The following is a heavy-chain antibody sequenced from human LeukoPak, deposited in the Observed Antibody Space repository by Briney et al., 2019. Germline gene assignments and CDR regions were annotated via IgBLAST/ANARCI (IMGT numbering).Heavy chain of an antibody. CDR1: GYSFTTYW. J-gene: IGHJ3*02. CDR3: ARQVTTAFDI. Sequence: GESLKISCKGSGYSFTTYWIGWVRKMPGKGLEWMGIIYPGDSDTIYSPPFQGQVTISADKSISTAYLQWSSLKASDTAMYYCARQVTTAFDIWGQGTMVTVSS. V-gene: IGHV5-51*01. CDR2: IYPGDSDT. D-gene: IGHD4-17*01.